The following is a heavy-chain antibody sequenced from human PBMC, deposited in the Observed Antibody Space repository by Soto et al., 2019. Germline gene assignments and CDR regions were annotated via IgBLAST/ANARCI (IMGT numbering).Heavy chain of an antibody. J-gene: IGHJ3*02. CDR3: ATGSSGWSVGAFDI. V-gene: IGHV1-24*01. CDR2: FDPEDGET. Sequence: ASVKVSCKGSGYTLTELSMHWVRQAPGKGLEWMGGFDPEDGETIYAQKFQGRVTMTEDTSTDTAYMELSSLRSEDTAVYYCATGSSGWSVGAFDIWGQGTMVTVSS. CDR1: GYTLTELS. D-gene: IGHD6-19*01.